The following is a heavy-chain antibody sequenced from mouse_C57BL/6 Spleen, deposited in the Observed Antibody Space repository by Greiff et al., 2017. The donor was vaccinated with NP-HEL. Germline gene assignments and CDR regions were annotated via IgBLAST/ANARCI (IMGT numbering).Heavy chain of an antibody. CDR3: ARTPAYYFDY. CDR2: ISGGGGNT. Sequence: EVHLVESGGGLVKPGGSLKLSCAASGFTFSSYTMSWVRQTPEKRLEWVATISGGGGNTYYPDSVKGRFTISRDNAKNTLYLQMSSLRSEDTALYYCARTPAYYFDYWGQGTTLTVSS. V-gene: IGHV5-9*01. CDR1: GFTFSSYT. J-gene: IGHJ2*01. D-gene: IGHD1-2*01.